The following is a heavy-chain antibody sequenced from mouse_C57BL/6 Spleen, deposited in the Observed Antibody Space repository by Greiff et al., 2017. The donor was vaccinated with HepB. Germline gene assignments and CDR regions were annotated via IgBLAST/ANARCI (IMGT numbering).Heavy chain of an antibody. CDR2: IYPGDGDT. CDR1: GYAFSSSW. Sequence: VHLVESGPELVKPGASVKISCKASGYAFSSSWMNWVKQRPGKGLEWIGRIYPGDGDTNYNGKFKGKATLTADKSSSTAYMQLSSLTSEDSAVYFCARDYCDSSPSTMDYWGQGTSVTVSS. D-gene: IGHD1-1*01. V-gene: IGHV1-82*01. CDR3: ARDYCDSSPSTMDY. J-gene: IGHJ4*01.